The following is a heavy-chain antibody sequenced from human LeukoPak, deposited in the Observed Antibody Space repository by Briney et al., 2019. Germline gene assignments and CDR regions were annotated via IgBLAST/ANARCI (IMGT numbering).Heavy chain of an antibody. CDR1: GYTFTGYY. Sequence: ASVKVSCKASGYTFTGYYMHWVRQAPGQGLEWMGRINPNSGGTSYAQKFQGRVTMTRDTSISTAYMELSRLRSDDTAVYYCARGSVAGLDFDYLGQGTLVTVSS. CDR2: INPNSGGT. CDR3: ARGSVAGLDFDY. D-gene: IGHD6-19*01. J-gene: IGHJ4*02. V-gene: IGHV1-2*06.